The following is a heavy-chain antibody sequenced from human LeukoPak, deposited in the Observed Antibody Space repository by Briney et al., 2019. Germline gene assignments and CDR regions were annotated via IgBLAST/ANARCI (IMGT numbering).Heavy chain of an antibody. Sequence: GGSLRLSCAASGFTVSSNYMSWVRQAPGKGLVWVSRINSDESSTSYADSVKGRFTISRDNAKNTLYPQMNSLRAEDTAVYYCVRQTYRAFDSWGQGTLVTVSS. CDR3: VRQTYRAFDS. CDR1: GFTVSSNY. V-gene: IGHV3-74*01. J-gene: IGHJ5*01. CDR2: INSDESST. D-gene: IGHD2-21*01.